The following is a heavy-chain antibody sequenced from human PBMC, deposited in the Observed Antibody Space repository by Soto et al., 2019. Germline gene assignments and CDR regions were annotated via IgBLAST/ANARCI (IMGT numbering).Heavy chain of an antibody. J-gene: IGHJ4*02. CDR2: INHSGST. CDR1: GGSFSGYY. CDR3: ARGRRRYCSSTSCSIFDY. Sequence: SETLSLTCAVYGGSFSGYYWSWIRQPPGKGLEWIGEINHSGSTNYNPSLKSRVTISVDTSKNQFSLKLSSVTAADTAVYYCARGRRRYCSSTSCSIFDYWGQGTLDTVSS. D-gene: IGHD2-2*01. V-gene: IGHV4-34*01.